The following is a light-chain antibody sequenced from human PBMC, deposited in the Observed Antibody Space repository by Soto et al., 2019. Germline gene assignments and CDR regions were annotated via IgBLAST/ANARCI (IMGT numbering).Light chain of an antibody. CDR3: CSYGGTITGV. Sequence: QSALTQPASVSGSPGRSITISCTGTSSDVGNYNLVSWYQHHPGKAPKLMIYEGSKRPSGVSNRFSGSKSGNTASLTISGLQAEDEADYYCCSYGGTITGVFGGGTKLTVL. CDR2: EGS. CDR1: SSDVGNYNL. J-gene: IGLJ3*02. V-gene: IGLV2-23*01.